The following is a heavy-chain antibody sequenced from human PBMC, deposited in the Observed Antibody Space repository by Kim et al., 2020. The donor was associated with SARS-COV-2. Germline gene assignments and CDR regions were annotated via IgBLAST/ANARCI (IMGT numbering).Heavy chain of an antibody. J-gene: IGHJ5*02. CDR2: IYYSGST. CDR1: GGSISSSSYY. CDR3: ARDRGWWGLDP. V-gene: IGHV4-39*07. Sequence: SETLSLTCTVSGGSISSSSYYWGWIRQPPGKGLEWIGSIYYSGSTYYNPSLKSRVTISVDTSKNQFSLKLSSVTAADTAVYYCARDRGWWGLDPWGHGTLVTVSS. D-gene: IGHD2-15*01.